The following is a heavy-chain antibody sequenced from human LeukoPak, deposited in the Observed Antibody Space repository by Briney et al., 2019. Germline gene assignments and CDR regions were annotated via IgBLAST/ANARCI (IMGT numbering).Heavy chain of an antibody. CDR3: AKNYYYDNTGYWGAFDI. J-gene: IGHJ3*02. CDR2: INPSGGST. Sequence: ASVKVSCKAAGYTFTSYYMHWVRQAPGQGLEWMGTINPSGGSTSYAQKFQDRVTMTTDTSTSTAYMELRSLRSDDTAIYHCAKNYYYDNTGYWGAFDIWGQGTMVTVSS. V-gene: IGHV1-46*01. D-gene: IGHD3-22*01. CDR1: GYTFTSYY.